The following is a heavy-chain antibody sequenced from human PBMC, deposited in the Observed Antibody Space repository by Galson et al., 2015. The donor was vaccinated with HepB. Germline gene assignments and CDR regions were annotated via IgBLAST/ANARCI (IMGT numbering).Heavy chain of an antibody. J-gene: IGHJ6*02. Sequence: SLRLSCAASGFTFSTYAMHWVRQAPGKGLEWVAVIWYDGSEEYYGESVKGRFTISRDNSKNTLYLQMSSLRAEDTAVYYCARDLYYYGMDVWGQGTTVTVSS. CDR3: ARDLYYYGMDV. CDR1: GFTFSTYA. V-gene: IGHV3-33*01. CDR2: IWYDGSEE.